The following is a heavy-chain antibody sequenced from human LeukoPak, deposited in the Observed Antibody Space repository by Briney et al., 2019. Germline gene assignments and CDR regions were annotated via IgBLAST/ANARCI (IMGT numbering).Heavy chain of an antibody. V-gene: IGHV4-34*01. D-gene: IGHD3-3*01. CDR2: INHSGST. CDR3: AREGPHYDFWSGYYPLDY. CDR1: GGSFSGYY. J-gene: IGHJ4*02. Sequence: SETLSLTCAVYGGSFSGYYWSWIRQPPGKGLEWIGEINHSGSTNYNPSLKSRVTISVDTSKNQFSLKLSSVTAADTAVYYCAREGPHYDFWSGYYPLDYWGQGTLVTVSS.